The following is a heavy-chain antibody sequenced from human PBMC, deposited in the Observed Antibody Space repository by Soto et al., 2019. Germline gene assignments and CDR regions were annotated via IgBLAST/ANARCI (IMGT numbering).Heavy chain of an antibody. CDR3: ARLGGPRKYYDFWSASG. D-gene: IGHD3-3*01. V-gene: IGHV4-39*01. J-gene: IGHJ6*02. CDR2: IYYSGST. CDR1: GGSISSSSYY. Sequence: SETLSLTCTVSGGSISSSSYYWGWIRQPPGKGLEWIGSIYYSGSTYYNPSLKSRVTISVDTSKNQFSLKLSSVTAADTAVYYCARLGGPRKYYDFWSASGWGQGTTVTVSS.